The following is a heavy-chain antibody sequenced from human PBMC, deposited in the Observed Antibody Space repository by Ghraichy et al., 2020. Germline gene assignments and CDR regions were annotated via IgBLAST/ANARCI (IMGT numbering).Heavy chain of an antibody. Sequence: ASVKVSCKASGYTFTSYAMHWVRQAPGQRLEWMGWINAGNGNTKYSQKFQGRVTITRDTSASTAYMELSSLRSEDTAVYYCARGGTVTYTPIDYWGQGTLVTGSS. CDR1: GYTFTSYA. V-gene: IGHV1-3*01. D-gene: IGHD4-17*01. J-gene: IGHJ4*02. CDR3: ARGGTVTYTPIDY. CDR2: INAGNGNT.